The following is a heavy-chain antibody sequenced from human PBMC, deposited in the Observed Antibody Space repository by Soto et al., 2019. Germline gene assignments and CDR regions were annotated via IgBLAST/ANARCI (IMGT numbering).Heavy chain of an antibody. CDR1: GGSISSGGYY. V-gene: IGHV4-31*03. J-gene: IGHJ4*02. D-gene: IGHD2-15*01. Sequence: SETLSLTCTVSGGSISSGGYYWSWIRQHPGKGLEWIGYIYYSGSTYYNPSLKSRVTISVDTSKNQFSLKLSSVTAADTAVYYCARVLEYPGRLLGPPSYYFDYWGQGTLVTVSS. CDR3: ARVLEYPGRLLGPPSYYFDY. CDR2: IYYSGST.